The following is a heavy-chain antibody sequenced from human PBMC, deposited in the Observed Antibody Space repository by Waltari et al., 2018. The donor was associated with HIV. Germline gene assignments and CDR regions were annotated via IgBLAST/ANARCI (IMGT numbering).Heavy chain of an antibody. V-gene: IGHV3-21*01. CDR3: ARDPSPGWL. CDR2: ISGGSSYM. J-gene: IGHJ4*02. Sequence: EVQLVESGGGLVKPGGSLRLSCAASGFTFSSYSMHWVRQAPGKGLKWVSSISGGSSYMYYADSMKGLCTIARDNAKNSLYLQMNSLRAEDTAVYYCARDPSPGWLGGQGTLVTVSS. D-gene: IGHD3-9*01. CDR1: GFTFSSYS.